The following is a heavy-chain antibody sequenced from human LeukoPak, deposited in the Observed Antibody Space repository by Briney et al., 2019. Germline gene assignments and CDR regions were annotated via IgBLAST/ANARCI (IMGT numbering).Heavy chain of an antibody. V-gene: IGHV4-59*13. CDR1: GGSISSNS. D-gene: IGHD1-1*01. J-gene: IGHJ4*02. CDR3: AISGYSGWNVRTFDY. CDR2: IYYSGRT. Sequence: SETLSLTYTVSGGSISSNSGSWIRQPPGQGLEWIANIYYSGRTNYNPSLKSRVTISVDSSKNQFSLKLSSVTAADTAVYYCAISGYSGWNVRTFDYWGQRTLVTVSS.